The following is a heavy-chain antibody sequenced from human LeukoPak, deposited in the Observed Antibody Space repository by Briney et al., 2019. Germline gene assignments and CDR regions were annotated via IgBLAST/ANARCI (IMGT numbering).Heavy chain of an antibody. CDR1: GFTFSSYS. CDR3: AKVMKGSERLTMVRGVIIKTAGLYYMDV. D-gene: IGHD3-10*01. J-gene: IGHJ6*03. V-gene: IGHV3-23*01. CDR2: ISASGGST. Sequence: PGGSLRLSXAASGFTFSSYSMNWVRQAPGKGLEWVSSISASGGSTNYADSVKGRFTISRDNSKNTVYLQMNSLRAEDTAVYYCAKVMKGSERLTMVRGVIIKTAGLYYMDVWGKGTTVTVSS.